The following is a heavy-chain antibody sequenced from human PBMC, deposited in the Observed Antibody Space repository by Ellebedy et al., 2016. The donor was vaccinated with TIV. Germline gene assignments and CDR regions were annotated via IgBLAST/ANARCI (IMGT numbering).Heavy chain of an antibody. V-gene: IGHV1-18*01. CDR3: ARDLRGSLKGGY. CDR1: GGSFSSYT. Sequence: AASVKVSCKASGGSFSSYTISWVRQAPGQGLEWMGWISVYNGNTRYSQKFQGRVNMTQDTSTTTVYMELRSLRSDDTAVYYCARDLRGSLKGGYWGQGTLVTVSS. CDR2: ISVYNGNT. J-gene: IGHJ4*02. D-gene: IGHD2-8*01.